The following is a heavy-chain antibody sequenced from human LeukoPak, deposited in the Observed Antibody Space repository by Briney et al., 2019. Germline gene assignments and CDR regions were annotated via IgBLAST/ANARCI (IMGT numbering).Heavy chain of an antibody. CDR2: INPSGGST. CDR1: GYTFTSYY. D-gene: IGHD3-22*01. CDR3: ARVTYYYDSSGYYYLGY. V-gene: IGHV1-46*01. J-gene: IGHJ4*02. Sequence: ASVKVSCKASGYTFTSYYMHWVRQAPGQGLEWVGIINPSGGSTSYAQKFQGRVTMTKDTSTSTVYMELSSLKSEDTAVYYCARVTYYYDSSGYYYLGYWGQGTLVTVSS.